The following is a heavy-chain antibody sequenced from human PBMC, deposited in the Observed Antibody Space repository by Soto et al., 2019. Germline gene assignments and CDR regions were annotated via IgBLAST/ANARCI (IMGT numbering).Heavy chain of an antibody. V-gene: IGHV6-1*01. CDR3: ARDPSGWRNYYYYDMDV. D-gene: IGHD6-19*01. CDR2: TYYRSKWYN. CDR1: GDSVSSNSAA. Sequence: QTLSVTCVISGDSVSSNSAACNWIRQSPSRGLEWLGRTYYRSKWYNDYAVSVKSRITINPDTSKNQFSLQLNSVTPEDTAVYYCARDPSGWRNYYYYDMDVWGQGTTVTVTS. J-gene: IGHJ6*02.